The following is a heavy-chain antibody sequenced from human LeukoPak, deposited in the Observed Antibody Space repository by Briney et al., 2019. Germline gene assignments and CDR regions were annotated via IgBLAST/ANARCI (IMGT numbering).Heavy chain of an antibody. J-gene: IGHJ4*02. CDR2: ISGGNGNT. CDR3: AKFYDILTGYFDY. D-gene: IGHD3-9*01. V-gene: IGHV3-23*01. Sequence: GGALRLSCAASGFPFSSYAMSWVRQSPRKGLEWVSAISGGNGNTYYADSVRGRFTISRDSSKNTLYLQMNSLRAEDTAVYYCAKFYDILTGYFDYWGQGTLVTVSS. CDR1: GFPFSSYA.